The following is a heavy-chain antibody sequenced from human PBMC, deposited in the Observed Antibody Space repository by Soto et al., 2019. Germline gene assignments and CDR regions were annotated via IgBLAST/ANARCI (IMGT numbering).Heavy chain of an antibody. J-gene: IGHJ4*02. CDR2: INPNSGGT. V-gene: IGHV1-2*04. D-gene: IGHD3-16*02. CDR1: GYTFTGYY. Sequence: QVQLVQSGAEVKKPGASVKVSCTASGYTFTGYYMHRVRQAPGQGLEWMGWINPNSGGTNYAQKFQGWVTMTRDTSISTAYMELSRLRSDDTAVYYCARSIMITFGGVIVPPFDYWGQGTLVTVSS. CDR3: ARSIMITFGGVIVPPFDY.